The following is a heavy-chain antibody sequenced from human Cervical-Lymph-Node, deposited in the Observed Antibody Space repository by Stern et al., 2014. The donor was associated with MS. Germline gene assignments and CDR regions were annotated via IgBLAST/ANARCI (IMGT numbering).Heavy chain of an antibody. CDR2: THYIGPT. CDR3: ARFPHESGGYTSVGMEV. Sequence: QVQLQESGPGLVKPSQTLSLTCTVSGGSISSGGYSWSWISQPPGKGLEXIGYTHYIGPTDYNPSLKSRATISVDTSENQVSLRLSSVTAADTAVYYCARFPHESGGYTSVGMEVWGQGTAVTVSS. V-gene: IGHV4-31*03. D-gene: IGHD3-22*01. J-gene: IGHJ6*02. CDR1: GGSISSGGYS.